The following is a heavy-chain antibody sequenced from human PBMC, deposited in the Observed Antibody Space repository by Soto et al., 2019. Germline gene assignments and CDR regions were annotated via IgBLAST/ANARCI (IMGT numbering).Heavy chain of an antibody. Sequence: EVQLVESGGGLIQPGGSLRLSCAASGFTVSSNYMSWVRQAPGKGLEWVSVIYSGGSTYYADSVKGRFTISRDNSKNTLYLKMNSLGAEATAVYYWAGNPKDGGGYYDYWGQGTLVTVSS. V-gene: IGHV3-53*01. CDR3: AGNPKDGGGYYDY. D-gene: IGHD3-22*01. CDR1: GFTVSSNY. J-gene: IGHJ4*02. CDR2: IYSGGST.